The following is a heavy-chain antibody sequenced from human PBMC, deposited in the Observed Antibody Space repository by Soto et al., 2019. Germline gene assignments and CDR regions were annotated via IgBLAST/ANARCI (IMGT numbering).Heavy chain of an antibody. J-gene: IGHJ5*02. CDR3: ASPKIAFYNWFDP. CDR2: IFYTGST. D-gene: IGHD3-3*02. V-gene: IGHV4-39*01. Sequence: PSETLSLTCTVSGGSVDSNRYYWAWIRQPPGKGLEWIGNIFYTGSTYYNPSLKGRVTISVDPSKNQFSLKLTSVTAADLAVYYCASPKIAFYNWFDPWGQGTLVTVSS. CDR1: GGSVDSNRYY.